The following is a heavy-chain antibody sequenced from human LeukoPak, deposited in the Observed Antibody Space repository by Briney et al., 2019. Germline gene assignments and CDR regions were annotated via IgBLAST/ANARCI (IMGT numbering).Heavy chain of an antibody. V-gene: IGHV3-21*01. CDR2: ISSSSSYI. CDR1: GFTFSSYS. CDR3: AKDVGVAARGAYYYYYMDV. D-gene: IGHD6-6*01. J-gene: IGHJ6*03. Sequence: GGFLRLSCAASGFTFSSYSMNWVRQAPGKGLEWVSSISSSSSYIYYADSVKGRFTISRDNAKNSLYLQMNSLRAEDTAVYYCAKDVGVAARGAYYYYYMDVWGKGTTVTVSS.